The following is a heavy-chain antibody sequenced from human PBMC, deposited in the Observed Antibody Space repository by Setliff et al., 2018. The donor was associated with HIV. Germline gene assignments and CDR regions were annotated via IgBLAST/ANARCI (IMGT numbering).Heavy chain of an antibody. V-gene: IGHV4-59*08. CDR3: ARLAGSGNS. J-gene: IGHJ6*02. CDR1: GGSISSYY. CDR2: IYYSGST. Sequence: TLSLTCTVSGGSISSYYWSWIRQPPGKGLEWIGYIYYSGSTNYNPSLNSRLLISLDMSKNQFSLRLRSVTVADTAVYFCARLAGSGNSWGQGTTVTVSS. D-gene: IGHD1-26*01.